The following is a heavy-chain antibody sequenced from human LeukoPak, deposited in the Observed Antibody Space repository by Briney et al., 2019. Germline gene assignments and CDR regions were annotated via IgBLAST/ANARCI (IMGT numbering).Heavy chain of an antibody. CDR1: GLTFSSYA. CDR2: INGRGGST. J-gene: IGHJ3*02. CDR3: AKGPLVTFDI. Sequence: GGSLRLSCAASGLTFSSYAMSWVRQAPGKGLEWVSGINGRGGSTYYADSVKGRFTISRDNSKNTLYLQMNSLRVEDTAVYHCAKGPLVTFDIWGQGTMVTVSS. V-gene: IGHV3-23*01. D-gene: IGHD2-8*02.